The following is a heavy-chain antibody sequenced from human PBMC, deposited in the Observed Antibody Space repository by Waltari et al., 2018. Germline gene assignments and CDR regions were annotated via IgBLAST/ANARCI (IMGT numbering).Heavy chain of an antibody. V-gene: IGHV1-2*06. CDR2: FNPNSGGT. Sequence: QVQLVQSGAEVKKPGASVKVSCKASGYTFTGYYMHWVRQAPGQGLEWMGRFNPNSGGTNYAQKFQGRVTMTRDTSISTAYMGLSRLRSDDTALYYCARDRIAAPESDYWGQGTLVTVSS. CDR3: ARDRIAAPESDY. J-gene: IGHJ4*02. CDR1: GYTFTGYY. D-gene: IGHD6-6*01.